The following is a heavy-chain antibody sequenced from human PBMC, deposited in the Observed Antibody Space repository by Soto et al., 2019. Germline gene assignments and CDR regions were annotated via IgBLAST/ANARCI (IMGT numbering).Heavy chain of an antibody. CDR2: ILYDGSNK. V-gene: IGHV3-30*03. Sequence: GGSLRLSCPASGFTFSSYGMHWVRQAPGKGLEWLAAILYDGSNKYYADSVKGRFTISRDNSKNTLYLQMNSLRAEDTAVYYCARGAYYDVLTGSYSYGMDVWGQGTTVTVYS. CDR1: GFTFSSYG. D-gene: IGHD3-9*01. J-gene: IGHJ6*02. CDR3: ARGAYYDVLTGSYSYGMDV.